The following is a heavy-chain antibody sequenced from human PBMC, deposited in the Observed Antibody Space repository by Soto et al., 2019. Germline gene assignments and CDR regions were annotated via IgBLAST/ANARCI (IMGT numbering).Heavy chain of an antibody. D-gene: IGHD4-17*01. J-gene: IGHJ3*02. CDR3: ARDSIYGDYTWGAFDI. V-gene: IGHV1-18*01. CDR2: ISAYNGNT. CDR1: GYTFASYG. Sequence: EASVKVSCKASGYTFASYGSSWVRQAPGQGLEWMGWISAYNGNTNYAQKLQGRVTMTTDTSTSTAYMELRSLRSDDTAVYYCARDSIYGDYTWGAFDIWGQGTMVTVSS.